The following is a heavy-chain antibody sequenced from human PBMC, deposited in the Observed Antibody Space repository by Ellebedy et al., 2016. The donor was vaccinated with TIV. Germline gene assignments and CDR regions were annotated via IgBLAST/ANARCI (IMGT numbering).Heavy chain of an antibody. D-gene: IGHD6-19*01. V-gene: IGHV1-18*04. J-gene: IGHJ6*03. CDR1: GYTLIYYG. Sequence: ASVKVSCXASGYTLIYYGINWVRQAPGQGLEWMGWINTYNGNTDYAQKFQGRVTMTTDTSTGTAYMELRSLTSDDTAVYYCARAPFKGSSGWYNPTYYYYHMDVWGSGTTVTVSS. CDR2: INTYNGNT. CDR3: ARAPFKGSSGWYNPTYYYYHMDV.